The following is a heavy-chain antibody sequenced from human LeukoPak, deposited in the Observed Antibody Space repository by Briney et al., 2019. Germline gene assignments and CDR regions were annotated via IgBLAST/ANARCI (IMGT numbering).Heavy chain of an antibody. D-gene: IGHD6-19*01. Sequence: PGGSLRLSCAASGFTFSSYSMNWVRQAPGKGLEWVSSISSSSSYIYYADSVKGRFTISRDNAKNSLYLQMNSLRAEDTAVYYCASHPGDSSGWYGGGPGNFDYWGQGTLVTVSS. CDR1: GFTFSSYS. V-gene: IGHV3-21*01. CDR3: ASHPGDSSGWYGGGPGNFDY. J-gene: IGHJ4*02. CDR2: ISSSSSYI.